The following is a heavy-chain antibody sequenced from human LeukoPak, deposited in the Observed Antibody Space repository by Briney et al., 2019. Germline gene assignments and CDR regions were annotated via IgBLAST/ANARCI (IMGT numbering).Heavy chain of an antibody. CDR2: IYHSGST. V-gene: IGHV4-38-2*01. Sequence: SETLSLTCAVSGVSIDSGNWWIWVRQPPGKGLEWIGSIYHSGSTYYNPSLKSRVTISVDTSKNQFSLKLSSVTAADTAVYYCAKRYCSSTTCYDDRGAFDYWGQGTLVTVSS. CDR1: GVSIDSGNW. CDR3: AKRYCSSTTCYDDRGAFDY. D-gene: IGHD2-2*01. J-gene: IGHJ4*02.